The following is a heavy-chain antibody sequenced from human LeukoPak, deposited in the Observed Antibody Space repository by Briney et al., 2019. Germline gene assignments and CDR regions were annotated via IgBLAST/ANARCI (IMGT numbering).Heavy chain of an antibody. CDR1: GYTFTGYY. J-gene: IGHJ2*01. Sequence: GASVKVSRKASGYTFTGYYMHWVRQAPGQGLEWMGWINPNSGGTNYAQKFQGRVPMTRDTSISTAYMELSRLRSDDTAVYYCARDLSAARGWAWLWGRGTLVTVSS. V-gene: IGHV1-2*02. D-gene: IGHD6-6*01. CDR2: INPNSGGT. CDR3: ARDLSAARGWAWL.